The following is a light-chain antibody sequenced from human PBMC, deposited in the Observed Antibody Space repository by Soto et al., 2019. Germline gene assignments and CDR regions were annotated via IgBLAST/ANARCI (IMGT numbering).Light chain of an antibody. CDR2: AAS. Sequence: DIHLTQSPSFLSASVGDRVTITCRASQGISISLAWYQQKPGKAPKLLIYAASTLQSFVPSRFSGSGSGTDFSLTIGSLQPEDSATYFCQQLNAFPFTFGPGTTVDV. CDR3: QQLNAFPFT. CDR1: QGISIS. J-gene: IGKJ3*01. V-gene: IGKV1-9*01.